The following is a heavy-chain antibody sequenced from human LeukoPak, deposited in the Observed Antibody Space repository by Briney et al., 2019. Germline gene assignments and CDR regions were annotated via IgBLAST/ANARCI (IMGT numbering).Heavy chain of an antibody. CDR3: AIKTAEYSSSSARVYGAFDI. CDR1: GGTFSSYA. D-gene: IGHD6-6*01. CDR2: IIPIFGTA. V-gene: IGHV1-69*05. Sequence: ASMKVSCKASGGTFSSYAISWVRQAPGQGLEWMGGIIPIFGTANYAQKFQGRVTITTDESTSTAYMELSSLRSEDTAVYYCAIKTAEYSSSSARVYGAFDIWGQGTMVTVSS. J-gene: IGHJ3*02.